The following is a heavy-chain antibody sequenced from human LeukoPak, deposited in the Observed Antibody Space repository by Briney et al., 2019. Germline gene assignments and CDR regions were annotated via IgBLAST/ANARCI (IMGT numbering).Heavy chain of an antibody. CDR1: GVSFSGYY. D-gene: IGHD3-22*01. J-gene: IGHJ4*02. Sequence: PSETLSLTCAVYGVSFSGYYWSWIRQPPGKGLEWIGEINHSGSTNYNPSLKSRVTISVDTSKNQFSLRLSSVTAADTAVYYCARRGIVEDYWGQGTLVTVSS. V-gene: IGHV4-34*01. CDR2: INHSGST. CDR3: ARRGIVEDY.